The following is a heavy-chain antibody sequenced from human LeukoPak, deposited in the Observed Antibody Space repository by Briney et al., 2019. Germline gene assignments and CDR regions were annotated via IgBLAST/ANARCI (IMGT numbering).Heavy chain of an antibody. J-gene: IGHJ4*02. CDR1: GLTFSSYA. CDR2: ISGSGGST. V-gene: IGHV3-23*01. CDR3: AKYSSGWYYFDY. Sequence: GGSLRLSCAASGLTFSSYAMSWVRQAPGKGLEWVSAISGSGGSTYYADSVKGRFTISRDNSKNTLYLQMNSLRAEDTAVYYCAKYSSGWYYFDYWGQGTLVTVSS. D-gene: IGHD6-19*01.